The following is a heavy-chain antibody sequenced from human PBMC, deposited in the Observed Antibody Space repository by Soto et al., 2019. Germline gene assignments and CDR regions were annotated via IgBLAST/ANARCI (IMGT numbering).Heavy chain of an antibody. CDR3: ARGQRFSDSFDP. V-gene: IGHV4-4*07. Sequence: SDALSEMCNVSGGAVSCYYWTWMGQSAGKGLEWIGRIYSSGGTKYNPSLKSRVTMSLDTSKNQFSLRLSSVTAADTAVYYCARGQRFSDSFDPWGQGTLVTVSS. J-gene: IGHJ5*02. CDR2: IYSSGGT. D-gene: IGHD3-3*01. CDR1: GGAVSCYY.